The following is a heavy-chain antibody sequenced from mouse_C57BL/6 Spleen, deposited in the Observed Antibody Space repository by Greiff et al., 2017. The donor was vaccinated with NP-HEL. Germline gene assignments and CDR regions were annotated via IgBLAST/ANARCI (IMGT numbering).Heavy chain of an antibody. CDR3: ARGVYYDYDDYAMDY. CDR1: GYTFTTYP. Sequence: VKLMESGAELVKPGASVKMSCKASGYTFTTYPIEWMKQNHGKSLEWIGNFHPYNDDTKYNEKFKGKATLTVEKSSSTVYLELSRLTSDDSAVYYCARGVYYDYDDYAMDYWGQGTSVTVSS. V-gene: IGHV1-47*01. D-gene: IGHD2-4*01. CDR2: FHPYNDDT. J-gene: IGHJ4*01.